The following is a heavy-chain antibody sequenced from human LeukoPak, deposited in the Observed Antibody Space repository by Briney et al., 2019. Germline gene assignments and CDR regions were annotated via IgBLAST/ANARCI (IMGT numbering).Heavy chain of an antibody. Sequence: PSETLSLTCTVSGGSISSYYWSWIRQPAGKGLEWIGRIYSSGSTNYNPSLKSRVTMSVDTSKNQFSLRLTSVTAADTAVYYCARDSIYTMIRGAPLDVWGKGTTVTVSS. V-gene: IGHV4-4*07. CDR3: ARDSIYTMIRGAPLDV. D-gene: IGHD3-10*01. CDR2: IYSSGST. CDR1: GGSISSYY. J-gene: IGHJ6*04.